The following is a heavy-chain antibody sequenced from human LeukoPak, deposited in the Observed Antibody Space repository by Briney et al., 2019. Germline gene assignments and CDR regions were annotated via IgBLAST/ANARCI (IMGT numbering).Heavy chain of an antibody. J-gene: IGHJ3*02. V-gene: IGHV4-4*02. CDR3: ASDLGYWGSYPYDASDI. CDR2: IYHSGST. D-gene: IGHD3-16*02. Sequence: SGTLSLTCAVSGGSISSSNWWSWVRQPPGKGLEWIGVIYHSGSTNYNPSLKSRVTISVDKSKNQFSLKLSSVTAAATAVYYCASDLGYWGSYPYDASDIWGRGTMVTVS. CDR1: GGSISSSNW.